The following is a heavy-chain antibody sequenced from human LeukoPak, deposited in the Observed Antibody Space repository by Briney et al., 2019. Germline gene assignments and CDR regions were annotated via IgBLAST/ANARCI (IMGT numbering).Heavy chain of an antibody. J-gene: IGHJ5*02. Sequence: SETLSLTCTVSGDSISNFYWSWIRQPAGKGLEWIGRIYTSGSTNYNPSLKSRVTMSVDTSKNQFSLKLSSVTAADTAVYYCARDLSSGQTGWFDPWGQGTLVTVSS. CDR3: ARDLSSGQTGWFDP. CDR1: GDSISNFY. D-gene: IGHD3-16*02. V-gene: IGHV4-4*07. CDR2: IYTSGST.